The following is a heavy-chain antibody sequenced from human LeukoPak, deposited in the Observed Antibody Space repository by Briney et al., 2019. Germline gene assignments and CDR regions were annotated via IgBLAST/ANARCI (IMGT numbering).Heavy chain of an antibody. D-gene: IGHD1-26*01. CDR2: INPNSGGT. Sequence: ASVKVSCKASGYTFTGYYMHWVRQAPGQGLEWMGWINPNSGGTNYAQKFQGRVTMTRDTSISTAYMELNRLRSDDTAVYYCARVPEWELPYFDYWGQGTLVTVSS. V-gene: IGHV1-2*02. J-gene: IGHJ4*02. CDR1: GYTFTGYY. CDR3: ARVPEWELPYFDY.